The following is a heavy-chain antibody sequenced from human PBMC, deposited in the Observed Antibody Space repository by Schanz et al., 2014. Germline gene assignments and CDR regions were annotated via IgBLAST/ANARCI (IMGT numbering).Heavy chain of an antibody. J-gene: IGHJ4*02. D-gene: IGHD2-21*01. CDR3: AREDCSATSCYFRY. CDR2: MSWNAGSL. CDR1: GFGFDDYA. V-gene: IGHV3-9*01. Sequence: EVQLLESGGGLVRPGGSLRLSCAASGFGFDDYAMHWVRQAPGKGLEWVSGMSWNAGSLGYGDSVKGRFTISRDNSNNTVYLQMNTLRAEDTAVYYCAREDCSATSCYFRYWGQGTLVTVSS.